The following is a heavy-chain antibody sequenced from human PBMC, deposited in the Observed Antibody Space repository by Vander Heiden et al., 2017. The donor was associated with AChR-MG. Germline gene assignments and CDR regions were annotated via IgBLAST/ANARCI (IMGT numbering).Heavy chain of an antibody. Sequence: QVQLVESGGGVVQPGRSLRLSCAASGFTFSSYCMHWVRQAPDTGLEWVAVICYDGINKYYADSVKGRFTISRDNSKNTLYLQMNSLRAEDTAVYYCARDYAPYSSSYRDPNNWFDPWGQGTWVTVSS. J-gene: IGHJ5*02. CDR2: ICYDGINK. CDR1: GFTFSSYC. D-gene: IGHD6-6*01. V-gene: IGHV3-33*01. CDR3: ARDYAPYSSSYRDPNNWFDP.